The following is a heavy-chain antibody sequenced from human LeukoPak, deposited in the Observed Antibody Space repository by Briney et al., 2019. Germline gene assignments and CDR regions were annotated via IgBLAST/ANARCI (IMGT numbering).Heavy chain of an antibody. V-gene: IGHV1-46*01. Sequence: ASVKVSCKPSGYTFTDYYMHWVRQAPGQGLEWMGIINPSGGSTSYAQKFQGRVTMTRDTSTSTVYMELSSLRSEDTAVYYCARVGGSSSWTSYYYYGMDVWGQGTTVTVSS. CDR2: INPSGGST. J-gene: IGHJ6*02. D-gene: IGHD6-13*01. CDR3: ARVGGSSSWTSYYYYGMDV. CDR1: GYTFTDYY.